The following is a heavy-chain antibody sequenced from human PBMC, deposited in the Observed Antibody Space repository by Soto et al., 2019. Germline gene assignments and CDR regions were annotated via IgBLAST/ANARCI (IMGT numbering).Heavy chain of an antibody. J-gene: IGHJ6*02. CDR2: IHYRGTT. V-gene: IGHV4-31*03. Sequence: PSETLSLTCTVSGGSISSGTYYWTWIRQHPGKGLEWIGYIHYRGTTLYNPSLRRRVTISVDRSKHQFSLKLSSVTAADTAVYYCARRGRTVNDYYYGMDVWGQGTTVTVSS. CDR1: GGSISSGTYY. CDR3: ARRGRTVNDYYYGMDV. D-gene: IGHD3-16*01.